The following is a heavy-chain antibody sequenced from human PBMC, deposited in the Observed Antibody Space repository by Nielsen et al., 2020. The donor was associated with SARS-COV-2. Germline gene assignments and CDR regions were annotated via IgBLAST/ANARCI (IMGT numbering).Heavy chain of an antibody. Sequence: ASVKVSCKASGYTFTSYDINWVRQATGQGLEWMGWMNPNSGNTGYAQKFQDRVTMTRNTSISTAYMELSSLRSEDTAVYYCARDTKDVYCSGGSCYSEGFDYWGQGTLVTVSS. D-gene: IGHD2-15*01. CDR3: ARDTKDVYCSGGSCYSEGFDY. V-gene: IGHV1-8*01. J-gene: IGHJ4*02. CDR2: MNPNSGNT. CDR1: GYTFTSYD.